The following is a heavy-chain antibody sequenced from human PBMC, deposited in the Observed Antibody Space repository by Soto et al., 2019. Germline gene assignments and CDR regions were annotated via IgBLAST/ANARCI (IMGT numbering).Heavy chain of an antibody. V-gene: IGHV1-18*01. Sequence: QVHLVQSGAEVKKPGASVKVSCKASGYTFTSYGFSWVRQAPGQGLEWMGWISGYNGNTNYEQKFQGRVTMTTDTATSTAYMELRSLRSDDTAVYYCASWPAAMRFDYYNYYRDVWGKGTTVIVSS. CDR1: GYTFTSYG. D-gene: IGHD2-2*01. J-gene: IGHJ6*03. CDR2: ISGYNGNT. CDR3: ASWPAAMRFDYYNYYRDV.